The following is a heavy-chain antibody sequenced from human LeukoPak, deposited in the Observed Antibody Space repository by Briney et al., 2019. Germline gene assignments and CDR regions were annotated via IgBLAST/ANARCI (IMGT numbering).Heavy chain of an antibody. CDR2: IIPILGIA. CDR3: ARERCSSTSCYKYFQH. J-gene: IGHJ1*01. Sequence: SVKVSCKASGGTFSSYAISWVRQAPGQGLEWMGRIIPILGIANYAQKFQGRVTITADESTSTAYMELSSLRSEDTAVYYCARERCSSTSCYKYFQHWGQGTLVTVSS. D-gene: IGHD2-2*02. V-gene: IGHV1-69*04. CDR1: GGTFSSYA.